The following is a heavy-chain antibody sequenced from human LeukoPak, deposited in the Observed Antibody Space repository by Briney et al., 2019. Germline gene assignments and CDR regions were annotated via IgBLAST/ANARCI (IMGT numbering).Heavy chain of an antibody. CDR3: ARDRCSSTSCYSDY. Sequence: GGTLRLSCAASGFTFSSYSMNWVRQAPGKGLEWVSSISSSSSYTYYADSVKGRFTISRDNAKNSLYLQMNSLRAEDTAVYYCARDRCSSTSCYSDYWGQGTLVTVSS. J-gene: IGHJ4*02. CDR2: ISSSSSYT. D-gene: IGHD2-2*02. CDR1: GFTFSSYS. V-gene: IGHV3-21*01.